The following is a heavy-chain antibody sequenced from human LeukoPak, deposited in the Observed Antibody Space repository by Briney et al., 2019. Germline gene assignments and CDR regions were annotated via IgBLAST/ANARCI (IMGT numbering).Heavy chain of an antibody. V-gene: IGHV3-30-3*01. D-gene: IGHD6-13*01. CDR3: AFTTGIAAAGTWNYFDY. J-gene: IGHJ4*02. CDR1: GFTFSSFA. Sequence: GGSLRPSCAASGFTFSSFAMHWVRQAPGKGLEWVAVISYDGSNKYYADSVKGRFTISRDNSKNTLYLQMNSLRAEDTAVYYCAFTTGIAAAGTWNYFDYWGQGTLVTVSS. CDR2: ISYDGSNK.